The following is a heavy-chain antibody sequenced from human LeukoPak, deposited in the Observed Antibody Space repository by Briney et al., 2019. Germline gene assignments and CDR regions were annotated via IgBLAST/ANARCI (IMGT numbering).Heavy chain of an antibody. Sequence: PSGTLSLTCAVSGDSVSSSHWWSWVRQPPGKGLEWIGEVAHTGSTKFTPSLRSRATISIDWSKNQFSLNLTSVTAADTATYFCARLVVYNWTPRAFDVRGQGTMVTVSS. J-gene: IGHJ3*01. D-gene: IGHD1-20*01. CDR2: VAHTGST. V-gene: IGHV4-4*02. CDR3: ARLVVYNWTPRAFDV. CDR1: GDSVSSSHW.